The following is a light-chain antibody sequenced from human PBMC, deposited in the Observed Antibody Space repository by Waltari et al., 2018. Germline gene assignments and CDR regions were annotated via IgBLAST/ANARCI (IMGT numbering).Light chain of an antibody. J-gene: IGLJ1*01. Sequence: QSALIQPRAVSRSPGQSVIISCTGASSDVGAYDYVSWYQQHPGKAPTLIIYDVNNRLSGSPYRFSGSKSGNTASLTISGLQAEDEADYYCCSYAGNYANYVFGTGTKLT. V-gene: IGLV2-11*01. CDR2: DVN. CDR3: CSYAGNYANYV. CDR1: SSDVGAYDY.